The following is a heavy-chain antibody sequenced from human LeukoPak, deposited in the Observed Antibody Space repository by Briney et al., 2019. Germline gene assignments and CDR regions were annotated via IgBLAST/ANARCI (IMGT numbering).Heavy chain of an antibody. CDR1: GGSFSGYY. D-gene: IGHD3-9*01. Sequence: SETLSLTCAVYGGSFSGYYWSWIRQPPGKGLEWIGEVNHSGSTNYNPSLKSRVTISVDTSKNQFSLKLSSVTAADTAVYYCARVNPGLRYFGYWGQGTLVTVSS. V-gene: IGHV4-34*01. CDR2: VNHSGST. J-gene: IGHJ4*02. CDR3: ARVNPGLRYFGY.